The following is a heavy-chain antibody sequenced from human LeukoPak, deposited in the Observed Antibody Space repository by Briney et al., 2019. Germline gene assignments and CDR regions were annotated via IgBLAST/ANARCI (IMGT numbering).Heavy chain of an antibody. CDR1: GFTFSSYA. D-gene: IGHD3-10*01. J-gene: IGHJ4*02. CDR3: AKFNDYYGSGSTNYIDY. V-gene: IGHV3-23*01. Sequence: TGGSLRLSCAASGFTFSSYAMSWVRQAPGKGLEWVSAISGSGGSTYYADSVKGRFTISRDNSKNTLYLQMNSLRAEDTAVYYCAKFNDYYGSGSTNYIDYWGQGTLVTVSS. CDR2: ISGSGGST.